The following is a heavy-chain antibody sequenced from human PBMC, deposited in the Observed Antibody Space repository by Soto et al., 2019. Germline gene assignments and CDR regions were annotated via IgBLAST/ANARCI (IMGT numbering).Heavy chain of an antibody. CDR1: GGSISSYY. D-gene: IGHD2-21*02. CDR2: IYYSGST. V-gene: IGHV4-59*08. Sequence: TSETLSLTCTVSGGSISSYYWSWIRQPPGKGLEWIGYIYYSGSTNYNPSLKSRVTISVDTSKNQFSLKLSSVTAADTAVYYCARQVPYCGGDCPFDPWGQGTLVTVSS. CDR3: ARQVPYCGGDCPFDP. J-gene: IGHJ5*02.